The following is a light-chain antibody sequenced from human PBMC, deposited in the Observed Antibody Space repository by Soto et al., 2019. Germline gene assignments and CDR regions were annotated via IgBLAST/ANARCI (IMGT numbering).Light chain of an antibody. CDR1: QSVNSN. CDR2: DAS. V-gene: IGKV3-15*01. J-gene: IGKJ4*01. Sequence: EIVMTQSPATLSVSPGERATLSRRASQSVNSNLAWYRQKPGQAPRLLISDASTRATGVPARFSGSGSGTEFTLTISSLQSEDSGIYYCQQYNFWPPLTFGGGTKVETK. CDR3: QQYNFWPPLT.